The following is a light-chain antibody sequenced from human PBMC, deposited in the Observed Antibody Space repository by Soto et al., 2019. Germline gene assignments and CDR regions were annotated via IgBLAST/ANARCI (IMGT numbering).Light chain of an antibody. Sequence: QSALTQPRSVSGSPGQSVTISCTGASSDVDGYNYVSWYQQHPGKAPKLMIYDVSKRPSGVPDRFSGSKSGNTASLTISGLQTEDEADYYCCSYAGRYTYVVGTGTKLTVL. CDR1: SSDVDGYNY. CDR3: CSYAGRYTYV. CDR2: DVS. V-gene: IGLV2-11*01. J-gene: IGLJ1*01.